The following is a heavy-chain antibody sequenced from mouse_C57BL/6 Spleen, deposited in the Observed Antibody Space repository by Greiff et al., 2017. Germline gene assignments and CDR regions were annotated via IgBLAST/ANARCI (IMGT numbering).Heavy chain of an antibody. CDR3: AREGLRRGYYFDY. CDR1: GYTFTSYW. D-gene: IGHD2-2*01. CDR2: IHPNSGST. Sequence: QVQLQQPGAELVKPGASVKLSCKASGYTFTSYWMHWVKQRPGQGLEWIGMIHPNSGSTNYNEKFKSKATLTVDKSSSTAYMQLSSLTSEDSAVYYCAREGLRRGYYFDYWGQGTTLTVSS. V-gene: IGHV1-64*01. J-gene: IGHJ2*01.